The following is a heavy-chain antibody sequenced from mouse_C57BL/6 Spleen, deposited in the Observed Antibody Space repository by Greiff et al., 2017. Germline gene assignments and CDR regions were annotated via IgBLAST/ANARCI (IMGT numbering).Heavy chain of an antibody. D-gene: IGHD1-1*01. V-gene: IGHV5-4*01. CDR3: ARDRGHGSSYFDY. CDR2: ISDGGSYT. Sequence: EVKLMESGGGLVKPGGSLKLSCAASGFTFSSYAMSWVRQTPEKRLEWVATISDGGSYTYYPDNVTGRFTISRDNAKNNLYLQMSQLKSEDTAMYYCARDRGHGSSYFDYWGQGTTLTVSS. CDR1: GFTFSSYA. J-gene: IGHJ2*01.